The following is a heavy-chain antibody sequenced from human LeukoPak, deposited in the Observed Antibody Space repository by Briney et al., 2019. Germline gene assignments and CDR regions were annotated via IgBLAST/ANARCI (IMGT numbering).Heavy chain of an antibody. CDR1: GFTVSSNY. Sequence: HPGGSLRLSCAASGFTVSSNYMSWVRQAPGKGLEWVSVICSGGSTYYADSVKGRFTISRDNSKNTLYLQMNSLRAEDTAVYYCARDYYYDSSGYLYWGQGTLVTVSS. CDR2: ICSGGST. V-gene: IGHV3-66*01. CDR3: ARDYYYDSSGYLY. D-gene: IGHD3-22*01. J-gene: IGHJ4*02.